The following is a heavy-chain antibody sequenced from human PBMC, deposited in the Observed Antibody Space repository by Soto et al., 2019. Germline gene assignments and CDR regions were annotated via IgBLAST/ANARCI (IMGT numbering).Heavy chain of an antibody. J-gene: IGHJ5*01. V-gene: IGHV3-7*01. D-gene: IGHD1-20*01. CDR1: GFIFSSYW. CDR3: ARAAKKVAKAKYKCFDS. Sequence: VGSLRLSCAASGFIFSSYWMSWVRQAPGKGLEWVANIKQDGSEKYYVDSVKGRFTISRDNAKNSLYLQMNSLRAEDTAVYYCARAAKKVAKAKYKCFDSWGQGTLVTVSS. CDR2: IKQDGSEK.